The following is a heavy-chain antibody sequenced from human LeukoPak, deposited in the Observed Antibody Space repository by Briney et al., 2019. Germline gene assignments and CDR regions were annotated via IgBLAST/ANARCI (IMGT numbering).Heavy chain of an antibody. D-gene: IGHD2-15*01. V-gene: IGHV1-2*02. CDR3: ARGWESKEIVVVPGIIDY. CDR1: GYTFPDYY. Sequence: ASVKVSCKASGYTFPDYYIHWVRRAPGQGLEWMGWINPKSGATKFAQHFQGRVTMTRDTSISTAYMELSRLTNDDTAVFYCARGWESKEIVVVPGIIDYWGQGTLVTVSS. CDR2: INPKSGAT. J-gene: IGHJ4*02.